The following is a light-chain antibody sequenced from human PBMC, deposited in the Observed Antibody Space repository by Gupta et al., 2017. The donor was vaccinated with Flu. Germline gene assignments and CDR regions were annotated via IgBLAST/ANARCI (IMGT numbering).Light chain of an antibody. CDR3: QQYNNWPPYT. CDR2: GAS. CDR1: QSVSSN. V-gene: IGKV3-15*01. Sequence: EIVMTQSPATLSVSPGERATLPCRASQSVSSNLAWYQQKPGQAPRLLIYGASTRATGIPARFSGSGSGTEFTLTISSLQSEDFAVYYCQQYNNWPPYTFGRGPSWRSN. J-gene: IGKJ2*01.